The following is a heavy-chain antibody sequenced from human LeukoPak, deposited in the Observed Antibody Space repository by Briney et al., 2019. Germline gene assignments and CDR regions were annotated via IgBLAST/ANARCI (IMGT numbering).Heavy chain of an antibody. CDR2: INHSGST. J-gene: IGHJ4*02. V-gene: IGHV4-34*01. CDR3: ARERISSSWPFSVPVGIDY. D-gene: IGHD6-13*01. Sequence: PSETLSLTCAVYGGSFSGYYRSWIRQPPGKGLEWIGEINHSGSTNYNLSLKSRVTISVDTSKNQFSLKLSSVTAADTAVYYCARERISSSWPFSVPVGIDYWGQGTLVTVSS. CDR1: GGSFSGYY.